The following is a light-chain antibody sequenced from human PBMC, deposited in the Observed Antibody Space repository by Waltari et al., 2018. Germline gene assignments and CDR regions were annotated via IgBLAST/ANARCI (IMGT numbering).Light chain of an antibody. J-gene: IGLJ3*02. V-gene: IGLV6-57*01. CDR2: EDN. CDR3: QSYDSSNQRV. Sequence: NFMLTQPHSVSESPGKTVTISCTRSSGSIDSHYVQWYQQRPGSSPTTIINEDNQRPSGVPTRFSGSIDSSSNSASLTLSGLETEDEADYYCQSYDSSNQRVFGGGTKLTVL. CDR1: SGSIDSHY.